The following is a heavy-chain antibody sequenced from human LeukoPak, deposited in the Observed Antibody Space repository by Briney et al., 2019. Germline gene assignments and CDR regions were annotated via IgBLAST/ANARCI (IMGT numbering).Heavy chain of an antibody. CDR2: VSGGGRTT. Sequence: GGSLRLSCAASGLTFSNFAMSWVRQAPGKGLEWVSAVSGGGRTTFYADSVKGRFIISRDDSKNTLFLQMNSLRAEDTAVYYCARHYGPGSYYTPLDYWGQGTLVTVSS. CDR1: GLTFSNFA. J-gene: IGHJ4*02. D-gene: IGHD3-10*01. V-gene: IGHV3-23*01. CDR3: ARHYGPGSYYTPLDY.